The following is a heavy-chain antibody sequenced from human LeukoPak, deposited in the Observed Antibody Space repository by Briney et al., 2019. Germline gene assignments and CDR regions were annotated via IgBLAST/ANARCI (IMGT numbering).Heavy chain of an antibody. CDR1: GFTFSSYT. V-gene: IGHV3-23*01. D-gene: IGHD7-27*01. CDR2: ISSGGGNT. Sequence: GGSLRLSCTASGFTFSSYTMSWVRQAPGKGLKWVSTISSGGGNTYYADSVKGRFTVSRDDSKNTLYLQMNSLRAEDTAVYYCAKDGGLWVSAHWGDSWGRGTLVTVSS. J-gene: IGHJ4*02. CDR3: AKDGGLWVSAHWGDS.